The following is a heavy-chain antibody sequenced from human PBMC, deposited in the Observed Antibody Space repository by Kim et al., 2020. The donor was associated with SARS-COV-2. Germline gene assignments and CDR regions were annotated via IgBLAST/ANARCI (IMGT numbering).Heavy chain of an antibody. CDR3: ARDHLDDYDFWSGYPY. J-gene: IGHJ4*02. D-gene: IGHD3-3*01. V-gene: IGHV4-34*13. Sequence: SLKSRVTISVDTSKNQFSLKLSSVTAADTAVYYCARDHLDDYDFWSGYPYWGQGTLVTVSS.